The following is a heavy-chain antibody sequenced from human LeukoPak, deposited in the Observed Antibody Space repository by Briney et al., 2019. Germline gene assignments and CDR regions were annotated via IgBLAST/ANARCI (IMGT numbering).Heavy chain of an antibody. J-gene: IGHJ5*02. D-gene: IGHD3-3*01. Sequence: GGSLRLSCAASGFSFTNYWVHRVRQAPGKGLVWVSHINSDGSATRYADSVKGRFTISRDNAMNTLYLQMNSLRAEDTAVYYCARDGRRPRITIFGVAKHNWFDPWGQGTLVTVSS. CDR1: GFSFTNYW. CDR3: ARDGRRPRITIFGVAKHNWFDP. V-gene: IGHV3-74*01. CDR2: INSDGSAT.